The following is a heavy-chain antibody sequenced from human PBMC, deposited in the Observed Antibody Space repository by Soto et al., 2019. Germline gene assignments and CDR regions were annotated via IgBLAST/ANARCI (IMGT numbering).Heavy chain of an antibody. J-gene: IGHJ6*03. V-gene: IGHV4-31*03. CDR3: ARVNIVATIYYYYYMDV. Sequence: TSETLSLTCTVSGGSISSGGYYWSWIRQHPGKGLEWIGYIYYSGSTYYNPSLKSRVTISVDTSKNQFSLKLSSVTAADTAVYYCARVNIVATIYYYYYMDVWGKGTTVTVSS. D-gene: IGHD5-12*01. CDR1: GGSISSGGYY. CDR2: IYYSGST.